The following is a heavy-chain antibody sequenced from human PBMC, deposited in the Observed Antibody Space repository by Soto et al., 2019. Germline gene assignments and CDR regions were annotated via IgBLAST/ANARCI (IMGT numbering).Heavy chain of an antibody. CDR3: GRVGGPSYFAY. J-gene: IGHJ4*02. Sequence: PGGSLRLSCAASGFTVSSNYMSWVRQAPGKGLEWVSVIYSGGSTYYADSVKGRLTISRDNSKNTLYLQMNSLRAEDTAVYYCGRVGGPSYFAYWGQGTLVPVSP. V-gene: IGHV3-66*01. D-gene: IGHD3-16*01. CDR1: GFTVSSNY. CDR2: IYSGGST.